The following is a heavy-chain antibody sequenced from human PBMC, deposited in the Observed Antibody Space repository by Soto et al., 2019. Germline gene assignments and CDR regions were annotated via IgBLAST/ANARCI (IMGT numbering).Heavy chain of an antibody. CDR1: GGTFSSYA. CDR3: ARAMVRGVHYYYYGMDV. CDR2: IIPIFGTA. Sequence: QVQLVQSGAEVKKPGSSVKVSCKASGGTFSSYAISWGRQAPGQGLEWMGGIIPIFGTANYAQKFQGRVTITADESTSTAYMELSSLRSEDTAVYYCARAMVRGVHYYYYGMDVWGQGTTVTVSS. D-gene: IGHD3-10*01. V-gene: IGHV1-69*01. J-gene: IGHJ6*02.